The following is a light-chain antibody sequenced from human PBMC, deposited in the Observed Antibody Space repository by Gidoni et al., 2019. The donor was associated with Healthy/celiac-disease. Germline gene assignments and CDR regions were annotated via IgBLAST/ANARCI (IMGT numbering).Light chain of an antibody. J-gene: IGKJ3*01. CDR1: QSVSSY. CDR3: QQRSNWPPIFT. Sequence: EIVLTQSPATLSLSPGERATLSCRASQSVSSYLAWYQQKPGQAPRLLIYDASNRATGIPARFSGSGAGTDVTLTISSLEPEDVAVYYCQQRSNWPPIFTFXPXTKVDIK. CDR2: DAS. V-gene: IGKV3-11*01.